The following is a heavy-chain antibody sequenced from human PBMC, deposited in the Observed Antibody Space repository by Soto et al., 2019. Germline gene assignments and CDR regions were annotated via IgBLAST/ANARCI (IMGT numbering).Heavy chain of an antibody. CDR3: ARTGYSSGWYFDY. V-gene: IGHV4-59*01. Sequence: SETLSLTCTVSGGSISSYYWSWIRQPPGKGLECIGYMYYSGSTNYNPSLKSRVTISIDTSKNQFSLELSSVTAADTAVYYCARTGYSSGWYFDYWGQGTPVTVSS. J-gene: IGHJ4*02. CDR2: MYYSGST. D-gene: IGHD6-19*01. CDR1: GGSISSYY.